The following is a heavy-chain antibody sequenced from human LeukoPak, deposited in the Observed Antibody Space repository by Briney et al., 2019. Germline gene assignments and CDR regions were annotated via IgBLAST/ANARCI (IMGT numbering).Heavy chain of an antibody. J-gene: IGHJ3*02. CDR2: IWYDGSNK. CDR1: GFSFSDYY. V-gene: IGHV3-33*08. D-gene: IGHD3-22*01. Sequence: PGGSLRLSCVASGFSFSDYYMSWIRQAPGKELEWVAVIWYDGSNKYYADSVKGRFTISRDNSKNTLYLQMNSLRAEDTAVYYCGRGGSDYYDSSVFYVFDIWGQGQWSPSLQ. CDR3: GRGGSDYYDSSVFYVFDI.